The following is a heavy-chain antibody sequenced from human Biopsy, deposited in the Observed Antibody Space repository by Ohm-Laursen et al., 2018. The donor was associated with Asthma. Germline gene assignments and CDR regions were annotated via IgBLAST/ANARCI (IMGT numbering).Heavy chain of an antibody. V-gene: IGHV1-3*01. D-gene: IGHD3-9*01. CDR3: ARTYYDFLTGQVNDAFDM. J-gene: IGHJ3*02. Sequence: ASEKVSCKASGYTFINYAIHWVRQAPGQRLEWMGWINAGNGNTKYSQKFQGRVTISRDTTASTAYMDLSSLRSEDTAVYYCARTYYDFLTGQVNDAFDMWGQGTMVTVSS. CDR2: INAGNGNT. CDR1: GYTFINYA.